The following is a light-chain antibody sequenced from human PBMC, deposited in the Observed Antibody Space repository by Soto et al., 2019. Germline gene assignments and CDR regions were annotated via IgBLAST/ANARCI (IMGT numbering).Light chain of an antibody. CDR1: TGDIGTYNY. CDR3: TSFTNSRTVV. J-gene: IGLJ3*02. Sequence: QSALTQPASVSGSPGQSITISCTGTTGDIGTYNYVSWYQQHPDKAPRLMIYEVSNRPSGVSNRFSGSKSGNTASLTISGLQAEDEADYYCTSFTNSRTVVFGGGTKLTVL. CDR2: EVS. V-gene: IGLV2-14*01.